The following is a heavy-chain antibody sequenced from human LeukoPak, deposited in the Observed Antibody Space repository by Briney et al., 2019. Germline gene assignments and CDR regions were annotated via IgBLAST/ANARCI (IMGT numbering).Heavy chain of an antibody. CDR2: INSDGSIT. J-gene: IGHJ4*02. Sequence: GGSLRLSCAASGFTFSSYWMHWVRQAPGKGPVWVSRINSDGSITNYADSVKGRFTISRDNAKNTLYLQMNSLRAEDTAVYYCAKTAGATTDYFDYWGQGTLVTVSS. V-gene: IGHV3-74*01. D-gene: IGHD1-26*01. CDR3: AKTAGATTDYFDY. CDR1: GFTFSSYW.